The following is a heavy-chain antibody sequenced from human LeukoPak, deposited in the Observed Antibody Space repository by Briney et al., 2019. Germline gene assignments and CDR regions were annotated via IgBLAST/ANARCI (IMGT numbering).Heavy chain of an antibody. CDR2: INPNSGGT. CDR3: ARGGGIVATIRGY. V-gene: IGHV1-2*02. D-gene: IGHD5-12*01. J-gene: IGHJ4*02. CDR1: GYTFTGYY. Sequence: ASVKVSCKASGYTFTGYYMHWVRQAPGQGLEWMGWINPNSGGTNYAQKLQGRVTMTTDTSTSTAYMELRSLRSDDTAVYYCARGGGIVATIRGYWGQGTLVTVSS.